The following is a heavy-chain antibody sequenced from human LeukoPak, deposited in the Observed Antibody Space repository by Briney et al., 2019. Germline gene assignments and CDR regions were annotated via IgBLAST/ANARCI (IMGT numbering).Heavy chain of an antibody. J-gene: IGHJ4*02. V-gene: IGHV3-7*03. Sequence: GGSLRLSCAVSGFTFSSYWMSWVRQAPGKGLEWVANIKYDGTEKYYADSVKGRFTISRDKAENSLHLQMNSLRGEDTAVYYCTQSNYWGQGALVTVSS. CDR2: IKYDGTEK. CDR1: GFTFSSYW. CDR3: TQSNY.